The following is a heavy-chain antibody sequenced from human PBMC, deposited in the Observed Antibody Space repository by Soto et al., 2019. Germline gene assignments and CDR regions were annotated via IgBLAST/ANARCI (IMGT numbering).Heavy chain of an antibody. CDR3: ASYVLLWFGELQPQRYYFDY. CDR1: GGSISSSSYY. D-gene: IGHD3-10*01. CDR2: IYYSGST. V-gene: IGHV4-39*01. Sequence: SETLSLTCTVSGGSISSSSYYWGWIRQPPGKGLEWIGSIYYSGSTYYNPSLKSRVTISVDTSKNQFSLKLSSVTAADTAVYYCASYVLLWFGELQPQRYYFDYWGQGTLVTVSS. J-gene: IGHJ4*02.